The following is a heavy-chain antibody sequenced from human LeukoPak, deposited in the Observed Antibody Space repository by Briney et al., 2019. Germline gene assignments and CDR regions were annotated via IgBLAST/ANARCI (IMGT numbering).Heavy chain of an antibody. D-gene: IGHD4-17*01. CDR3: AKARTVTTLLDY. CDR1: GFTFSTYA. Sequence: GGSLRLSCAASGFTFSTYAMSWVRQASGKGLEWVAAISGSGGTTNYADSVKGRFTFSRENSKNTLYLEMNSLRAEDTAIYYCAKARTVTTLLDYWGQGTLVTVSS. CDR2: ISGSGGTT. J-gene: IGHJ4*02. V-gene: IGHV3-23*01.